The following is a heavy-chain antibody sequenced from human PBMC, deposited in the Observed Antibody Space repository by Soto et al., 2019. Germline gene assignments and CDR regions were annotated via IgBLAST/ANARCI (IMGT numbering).Heavy chain of an antibody. D-gene: IGHD3-3*01. Sequence: ASVPVSCKASGYTFTSYGISWVRQAPGQGLEWMGWISAYNGNTNYAQKLQGRVTMTTDTSTSTAYMELRSLRSDDTAVYYCARDLAGLRFLEWLSGIYYYYGMDVWGQGTTGTVSS. CDR1: GYTFTSYG. CDR2: ISAYNGNT. J-gene: IGHJ6*02. V-gene: IGHV1-18*04. CDR3: ARDLAGLRFLEWLSGIYYYYGMDV.